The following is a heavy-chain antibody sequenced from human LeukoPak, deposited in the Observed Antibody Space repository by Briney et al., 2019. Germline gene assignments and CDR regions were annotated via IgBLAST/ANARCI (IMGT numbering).Heavy chain of an antibody. Sequence: SETLSLTCTVSGGSISSGGYSWSWIRQHPGKGLEWIGYIYYSGSTYYNPSLKSRVTISVDTSKNQFSLKLSSVTAADTAVYYCARDLGSALGYFDYWGQGTLVTVSS. CDR1: GGSISSGGYS. J-gene: IGHJ4*02. V-gene: IGHV4-31*03. CDR3: ARDLGSALGYFDY. D-gene: IGHD6-19*01. CDR2: IYYSGST.